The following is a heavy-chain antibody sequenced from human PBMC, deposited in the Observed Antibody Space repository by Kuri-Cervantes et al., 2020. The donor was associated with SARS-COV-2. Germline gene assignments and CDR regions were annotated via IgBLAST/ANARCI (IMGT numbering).Heavy chain of an antibody. CDR2: IYYSGST. CDR3: ARDLGGSNYGGGDY. Sequence: ESLKISCAVSGYSISSGYYWGWIRQPPGKGLEWIGYIYYSGSTNYNPSLKSRVTISVDTSKNQFSLKLSSVTAADTAVYYCARDLGGSNYGGGDYWGQGTLVTVSS. J-gene: IGHJ4*02. V-gene: IGHV4-38-2*02. CDR1: GYSISSGYY. D-gene: IGHD4-23*01.